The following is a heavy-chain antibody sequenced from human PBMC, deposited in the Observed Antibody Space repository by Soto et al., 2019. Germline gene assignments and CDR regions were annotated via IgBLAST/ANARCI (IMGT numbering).Heavy chain of an antibody. CDR3: ARDGSAAGDFWSGYLSYWYFDL. CDR2: IYYSGST. D-gene: IGHD3-3*01. J-gene: IGHJ2*01. V-gene: IGHV4-31*03. Sequence: LSLTCTVSGGSISSGGYYWSWIRQHPGKGLEWIGYIYYSGSTYYNPSLKSRVTISVDTSKNQFSLKLSSVTAADTAVYYCARDGSAAGDFWSGYLSYWYFDLWGRGTLVTVSS. CDR1: GGSISSGGYY.